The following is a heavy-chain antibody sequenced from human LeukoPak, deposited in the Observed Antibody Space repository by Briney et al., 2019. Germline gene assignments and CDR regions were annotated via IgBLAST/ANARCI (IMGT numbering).Heavy chain of an antibody. D-gene: IGHD6-13*01. CDR2: IYYSGST. CDR1: GGSISSSSYY. V-gene: IGHV4-39*01. J-gene: IGHJ4*02. Sequence: SETLSLTCTVSGGSISSSSYYWGWIRQPPGKGLEWIGSIYYSGSTYYNPSLKSRVTISVDTSKNQFSLKLSSVTAADTAVYYCASPGSSSLITWGQGTLVIVSS. CDR3: ASPGSSSLIT.